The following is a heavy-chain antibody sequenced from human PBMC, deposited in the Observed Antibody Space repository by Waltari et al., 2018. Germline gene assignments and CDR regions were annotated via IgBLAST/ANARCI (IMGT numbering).Heavy chain of an antibody. V-gene: IGHV1-18*01. J-gene: IGHJ3*02. CDR2: ISAYNGNT. CDR1: GYTFTSYG. CDR3: ARDRSTMVRGAYRPSFDI. Sequence: QVQLVQSGAEVKKPGASVKVSCKASGYTFTSYGISWVRQAPGQGLEWMGWISAYNGNTNYAQKLQGRVTMTTDTSTSTAYMELRSPRSDDTAVYYCARDRSTMVRGAYRPSFDIWGQGTMVTVSS. D-gene: IGHD3-10*01.